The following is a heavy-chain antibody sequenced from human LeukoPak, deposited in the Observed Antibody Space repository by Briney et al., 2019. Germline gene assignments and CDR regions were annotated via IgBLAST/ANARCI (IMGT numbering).Heavy chain of an antibody. V-gene: IGHV3-23*01. CDR3: AKDWVRGIIPGDIGSGDAFDG. CDR1: GFRFSDYY. D-gene: IGHD2-2*02. Sequence: PGGSLRLSCAASGFRFSDYYMSWIRQAPGKGLEWVSGISGSGSSTYYADSVKGRFTISRDNSKNTLYLQMNSLRAEDTAIYYCAKDWVRGIIPGDIGSGDAFDGWGQGTMVTASS. J-gene: IGHJ3*01. CDR2: ISGSGSST.